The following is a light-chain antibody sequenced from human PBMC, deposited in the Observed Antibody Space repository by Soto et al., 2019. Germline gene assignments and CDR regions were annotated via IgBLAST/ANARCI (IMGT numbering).Light chain of an antibody. CDR2: GTS. J-gene: IGKJ5*01. CDR1: QSVSSS. V-gene: IGKV3-20*01. Sequence: ESVVTQSPHTLTVSPGERVTLSCRASQSVSSSLAWYQQRPGQAPRLLIYGTSSRATGIPDRFSGSGSGTDITLTISRLEPEDFAVYYCQQYGSSPITFDQGTRLEIK. CDR3: QQYGSSPIT.